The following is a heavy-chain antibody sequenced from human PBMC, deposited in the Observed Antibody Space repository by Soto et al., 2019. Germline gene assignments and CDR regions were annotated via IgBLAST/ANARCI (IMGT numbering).Heavy chain of an antibody. Sequence: GESLKISCKGSGYSFTTYWIGWVRKMPGKGLEWMGIIYPGDSDTRYSPSFQGQVTISVDKTINTAYLQWNSLMASDTAMYYCGRHLDTGYGSTWFDYWGQGTLVTVSS. V-gene: IGHV5-51*01. CDR3: GRHLDTGYGSTWFDY. CDR1: GYSFTTYW. CDR2: IYPGDSDT. J-gene: IGHJ4*02. D-gene: IGHD6-13*01.